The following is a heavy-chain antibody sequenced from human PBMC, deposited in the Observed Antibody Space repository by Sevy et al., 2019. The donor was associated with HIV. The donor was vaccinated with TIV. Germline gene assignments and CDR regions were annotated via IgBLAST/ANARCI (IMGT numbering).Heavy chain of an antibody. CDR3: ARYSSRTEGGYYYYGMDV. V-gene: IGHV3-23*01. CDR1: EFTFSSYA. CDR2: ISGSGRYT. J-gene: IGHJ6*02. Sequence: GGSLRLSCAASEFTFSSYAMSWVRQAPGKGLEWVSSISGSGRYTYYADSVEGRFTISRDNAKNTLYLQMNSLRAEDTAVYYCARYSSRTEGGYYYYGMDVWGQGTTVTVSS. D-gene: IGHD5-12*01.